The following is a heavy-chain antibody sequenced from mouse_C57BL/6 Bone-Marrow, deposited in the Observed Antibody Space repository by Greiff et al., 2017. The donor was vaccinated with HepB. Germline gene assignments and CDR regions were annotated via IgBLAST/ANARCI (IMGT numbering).Heavy chain of an antibody. CDR3: ARSRGSSCYLDY. Sequence: QVQLKQSDAELVKPGASVKISCKASGYTFTDHTLHWMKQRPEQGLEWIGYIYPSDGSTKYNEKLEGKATLTADKSSSTAYMQLNSLTSEDSAVYFCARSRGSSCYLDYWGQGTTLTVSS. CDR1: GYTFTDHT. J-gene: IGHJ2*01. V-gene: IGHV1-78*01. CDR2: IYPSDGST. D-gene: IGHD3-2*02.